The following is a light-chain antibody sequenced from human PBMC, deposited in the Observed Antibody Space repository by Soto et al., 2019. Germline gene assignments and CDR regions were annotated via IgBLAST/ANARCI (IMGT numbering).Light chain of an antibody. J-gene: IGLJ2*01. V-gene: IGLV1-44*01. CDR3: AAWDDSLNGVV. CDR1: SSNIGSNT. Sequence: QSVLTQPPSASGTPGQRVTISCSGSSSNIGSNTVNWDQQLPGTAPKLLIYSNNQRPSVVPDRFSVSKSGTSASLAISGLQSEDEADYYCAAWDDSLNGVVFGGGTKLTVL. CDR2: SNN.